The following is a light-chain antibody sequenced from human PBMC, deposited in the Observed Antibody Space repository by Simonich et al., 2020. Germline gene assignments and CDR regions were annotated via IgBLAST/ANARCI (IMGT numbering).Light chain of an antibody. CDR1: QGISSA. V-gene: IGKV1-13*02. CDR2: DAY. CDR3: QQFNSYRIT. Sequence: AIQLTQSPSSLSASVGDRVTITCRASQGISSALAWYQQKPGKSPKLLIYDAYRLESGVPSRFSGSGSGTDFTLTISSLQPEDFATYYCQQFNSYRITFGQGTRLEIK. J-gene: IGKJ5*01.